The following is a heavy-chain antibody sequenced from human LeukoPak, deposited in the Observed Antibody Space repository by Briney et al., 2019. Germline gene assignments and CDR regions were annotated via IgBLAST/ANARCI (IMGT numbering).Heavy chain of an antibody. CDR3: ARANPGSSWYGNYYYGMDV. J-gene: IGHJ6*02. Sequence: ASVKVSCKASGYTFTSYAMNWVRQAPGQGLEWMGWINTNTGNPTYAQGSTGRFVFSLDTSVSTAYLQISSLKAEDTAVYYCARANPGSSWYGNYYYGMDVWGQGTTVTVSS. CDR2: INTNTGNP. V-gene: IGHV7-4-1*02. CDR1: GYTFTSYA. D-gene: IGHD6-13*01.